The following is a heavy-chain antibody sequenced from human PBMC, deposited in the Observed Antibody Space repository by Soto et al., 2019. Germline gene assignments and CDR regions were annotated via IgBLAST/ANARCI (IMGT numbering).Heavy chain of an antibody. J-gene: IGHJ6*02. CDR3: ARFPVVPAAMAGYSYGMDV. CDR1: GYSFTGYY. D-gene: IGHD2-2*01. CDR2: INPNSGGT. V-gene: IGHV1-2*04. Sequence: ASVKVSCKASGYSFTGYYMHWVRQAPGQGLEWMGWINPNSGGTNYAQKFQGWVTMTRDTSISTAYMELSRLRSDDTAVYYSARFPVVPAAMAGYSYGMDVWGQGTTVTVS.